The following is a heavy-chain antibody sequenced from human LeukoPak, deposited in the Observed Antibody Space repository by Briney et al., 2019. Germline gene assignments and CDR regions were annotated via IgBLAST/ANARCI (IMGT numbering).Heavy chain of an antibody. Sequence: ASVKVSCKASGYTFTSYDINWVRQATGQGLEWMGWMNPNSGNTGYAQKFQGRVTMTRNTSISTAYMELSSLRSEDTAVYYCARGGSSSNYYYYYMDVWGKGTTVTVSS. V-gene: IGHV1-8*01. J-gene: IGHJ6*03. CDR2: MNPNSGNT. CDR1: GYTFTSYD. CDR3: ARGGSSSNYYYYYMDV. D-gene: IGHD6-6*01.